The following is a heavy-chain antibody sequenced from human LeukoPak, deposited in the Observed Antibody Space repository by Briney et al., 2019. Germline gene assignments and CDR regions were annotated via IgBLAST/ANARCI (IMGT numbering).Heavy chain of an antibody. CDR2: ISHDGSDK. CDR1: GFTFSIYG. J-gene: IGHJ4*02. Sequence: GGSLRLSCAASGFTFSIYGMHWVRQAPGKGLEWVAAISHDGSDKYYADSVKGRFTISRDNSEDTLNLQMNSLRAEDTAVYYCAKEIYQSSYLDYWGQGALVTVSS. D-gene: IGHD2/OR15-2a*01. V-gene: IGHV3-30*18. CDR3: AKEIYQSSYLDY.